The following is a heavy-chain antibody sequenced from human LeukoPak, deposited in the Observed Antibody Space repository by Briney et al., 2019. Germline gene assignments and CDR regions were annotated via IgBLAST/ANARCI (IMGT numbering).Heavy chain of an antibody. J-gene: IGHJ4*02. V-gene: IGHV1-18*01. Sequence: GASVKVSCKSSGYSFVLYGISWVRQAPGQGPEWMGWISTYNGNTKYAEKFQGRVTMTTDTSTSTAYMELRSLRSDDTAVYYCARTNYDFWSGYPDSWGQGTLVTVSS. CDR3: ARTNYDFWSGYPDS. D-gene: IGHD3-3*01. CDR1: GYSFVLYG. CDR2: ISTYNGNT.